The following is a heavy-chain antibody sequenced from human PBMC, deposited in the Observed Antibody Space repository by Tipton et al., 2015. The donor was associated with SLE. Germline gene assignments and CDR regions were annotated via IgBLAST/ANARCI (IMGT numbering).Heavy chain of an antibody. CDR2: INHSGST. J-gene: IGHJ4*02. CDR1: GGSFSGYY. V-gene: IGHV4-34*01. D-gene: IGHD6-19*01. CDR3: ARGSSGWPQDY. Sequence: TLSLTCAVYGGSFSGYYWSWIRQPSGKGLEWIGEINHSGSTNYNPSLKSRVTISVDTSKNQFSLKLSSVTAADTAVYYCARGSSGWPQDYWGQGTLVTVSS.